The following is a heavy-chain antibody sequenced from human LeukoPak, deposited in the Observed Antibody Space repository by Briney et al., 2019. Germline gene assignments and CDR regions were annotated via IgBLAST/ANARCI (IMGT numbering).Heavy chain of an antibody. CDR1: GYTFGDYP. CDR2: ISPDGGRS. D-gene: IGHD1-26*01. V-gene: IGHV3-43*02. CDR3: AKDMGGSGRNWASNWFDP. J-gene: IGHJ5*02. Sequence: PGGSLRLSCAASGYTFGDYPMHWIRQTPGQGLEWVSLISPDGGRSFQADSVRGRFTISRDNSTNSLYLQMNSLRSEDTALYYCAKDMGGSGRNWASNWFDPWGQGTLVTVSS.